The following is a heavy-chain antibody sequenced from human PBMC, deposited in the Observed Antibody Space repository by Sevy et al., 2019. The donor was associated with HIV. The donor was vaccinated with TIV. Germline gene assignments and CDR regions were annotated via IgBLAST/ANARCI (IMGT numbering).Heavy chain of an antibody. V-gene: IGHV3-7*03. CDR1: GFTFSRYW. CDR2: IKKDGSEK. D-gene: IGHD2-2*01. Sequence: GGSLRLSCAASGFTFSRYWMSWVRQAPGKGLEWVANIKKDGSEKYYVDSVKGRFTISRHNAKNSLYLQMNSLRAEDTALYYCARDCSSTNCLWGLDVWGQGTTVTVSS. J-gene: IGHJ6*02. CDR3: ARDCSSTNCLWGLDV.